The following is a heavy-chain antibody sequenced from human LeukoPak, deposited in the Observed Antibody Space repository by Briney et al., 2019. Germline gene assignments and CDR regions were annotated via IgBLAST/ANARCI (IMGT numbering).Heavy chain of an antibody. J-gene: IGHJ5*02. CDR2: INSDGSST. CDR1: GFTFSSYW. D-gene: IGHD3-3*02. Sequence: GGSLRLSCAASGFTFSSYWMHWVRQAPGKGLVWVSRINSDGSSTSYADSVKGRFTISRDKAKNTLYLQMNSLRAEDTAVYYCARDFESPLHFRSANNWFDPWGQGTLVTVSS. V-gene: IGHV3-74*01. CDR3: ARDFESPLHFRSANNWFDP.